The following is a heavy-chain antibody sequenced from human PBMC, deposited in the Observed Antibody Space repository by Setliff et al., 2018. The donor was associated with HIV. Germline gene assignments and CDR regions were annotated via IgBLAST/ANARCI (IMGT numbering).Heavy chain of an antibody. V-gene: IGHV3-74*01. CDR2: VNRDGSST. CDR3: ARVNYYDNSGYFDALDI. Sequence: PGGSLRLSCAASGFTFDRFWMHWVRQAPGKGLVWVSRVNRDGSSTTYADSVKDRFTISRDNAKNTLYLQMNSLRAEDTGVYYCARVNYYDNSGYFDALDIWGQGTMVTVSS. J-gene: IGHJ3*02. D-gene: IGHD3-22*01. CDR1: GFTFDRFW.